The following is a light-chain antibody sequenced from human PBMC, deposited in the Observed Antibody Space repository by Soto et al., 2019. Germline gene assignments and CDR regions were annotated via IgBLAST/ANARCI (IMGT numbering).Light chain of an antibody. V-gene: IGLV1-47*01. J-gene: IGLJ2*01. Sequence: QPVLTQPPSASGTPGQRVTISCSGSSSNIGSNYVYWYQQLPGTAPKLLIYRNNQRPSGVPDRFSGSKSGTSASLAISGLRSEDEADYYCAAWDDSLNMVFGGGTKVTVL. CDR2: RNN. CDR3: AAWDDSLNMV. CDR1: SSNIGSNY.